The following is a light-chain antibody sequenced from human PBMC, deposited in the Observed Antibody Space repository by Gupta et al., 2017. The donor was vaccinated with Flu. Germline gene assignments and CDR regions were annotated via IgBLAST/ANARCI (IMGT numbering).Light chain of an antibody. V-gene: IGKV3-15*01. CDR1: QSVGSY. CDR2: GAS. Sequence: EIVMTQSLATLSVSPGERVTLSCRASQSVGSYLAWYQQKPGQAPRLLIYGASTRATGIPARFSGSGSGTEFTLTITSLQSEDFVVYYCQQYDNWPPVTFGGGTKVEIK. J-gene: IGKJ4*01. CDR3: QQYDNWPPVT.